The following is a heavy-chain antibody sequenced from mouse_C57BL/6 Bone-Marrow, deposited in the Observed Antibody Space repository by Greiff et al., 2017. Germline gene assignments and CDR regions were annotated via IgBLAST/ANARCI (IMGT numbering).Heavy chain of an antibody. D-gene: IGHD1-1*01. V-gene: IGHV1-64*01. CDR3: ASWIYYYGSSLAMDY. J-gene: IGHJ4*01. CDR1: GYTFTSYW. Sequence: QVQLQQPGAELVKPGASVKLSCKASGYTFTSYWMYWVKQRPGQGLEWIGMIHPNSGSTNYNEKFKSKATLTVDKYSSTAYMQLSSLTSEYSAVYYCASWIYYYGSSLAMDYWGQGTSVTVSS. CDR2: IHPNSGST.